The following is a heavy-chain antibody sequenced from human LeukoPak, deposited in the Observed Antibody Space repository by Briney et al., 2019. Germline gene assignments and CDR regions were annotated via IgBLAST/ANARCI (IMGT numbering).Heavy chain of an antibody. Sequence: GGSLRLSCAASDFTFPIYWMTWVRQAPGKGLEWVATIKEDGSEKHFVDSVRGRFTISRDNAKNSLYLQMSSLTADDTALYYRVRSHHPGGWFDPWGQGTLVTVSS. D-gene: IGHD3-10*01. CDR2: IKEDGSEK. J-gene: IGHJ5*02. V-gene: IGHV3-7*01. CDR3: VRSHHPGGWFDP. CDR1: DFTFPIYW.